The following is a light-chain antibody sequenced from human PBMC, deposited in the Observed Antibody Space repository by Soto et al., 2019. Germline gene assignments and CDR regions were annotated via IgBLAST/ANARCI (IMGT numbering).Light chain of an antibody. Sequence: EIVLTQSPGTLPLYPGQRATLSCRASQSVSSYLGWYQQKPGQAPRILIYDTSNRATGIPARFSGSGSGTEFTLTISSLAPKDFEIYYCQQRSSWPLTFGQGTRLEI. V-gene: IGKV3-11*01. CDR3: QQRSSWPLT. CDR2: DTS. J-gene: IGKJ5*01. CDR1: QSVSSY.